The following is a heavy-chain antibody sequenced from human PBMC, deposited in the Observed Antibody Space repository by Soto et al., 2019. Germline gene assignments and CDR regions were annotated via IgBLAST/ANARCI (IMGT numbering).Heavy chain of an antibody. CDR2: IYWNDDK. CDR1: GFSLSTSGVA. V-gene: IGHV2-5*01. D-gene: IGHD2-15*01. Sequence: QITLKESGPTLVKPTQTLTLTCTFSGFSLSTSGVAVSWIRQPPGKALEWLALIYWNDDKRYSPSLKNSLTITKDTSKNQLVLRMTNMDPVDTATYYCTHNGVKWSIYYFDSWGQGTLVTASS. J-gene: IGHJ4*02. CDR3: THNGVKWSIYYFDS.